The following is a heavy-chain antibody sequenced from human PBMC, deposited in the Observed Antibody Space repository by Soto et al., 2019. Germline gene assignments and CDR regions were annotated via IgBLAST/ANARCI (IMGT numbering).Heavy chain of an antibody. CDR1: GGTFSSYA. Sequence: QVQLVQSGAEVKKPGSSVKVSCKASGGTFSSYAISWVRQAPGQGLEWMGGIIPIFGTANYAQKFQGRVTITAVESTSTACMELSSLRSEDTAVYYCARGSIITIFGVVINSPFDYWGQGTLVTVSS. J-gene: IGHJ4*02. V-gene: IGHV1-69*01. D-gene: IGHD3-3*01. CDR2: IIPIFGTA. CDR3: ARGSIITIFGVVINSPFDY.